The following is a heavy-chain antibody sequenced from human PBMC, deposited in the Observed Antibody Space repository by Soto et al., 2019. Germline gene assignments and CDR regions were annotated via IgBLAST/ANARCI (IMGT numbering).Heavy chain of an antibody. V-gene: IGHV3-11*06. CDR1: GFTFSDYY. CDR2: ISSSSSYT. CDR3: ARGGYSSSLTFDP. J-gene: IGHJ5*02. Sequence: GGSLRLSCAASGFTFSDYYMSWIRQAPGKGLEWVSYISSSSSYTNYADSVKGRFTISRDNAKNSLYLQMNSLRAEDTAVYYCARGGYSSSLTFDPWGQGTLVTVSS. D-gene: IGHD6-13*01.